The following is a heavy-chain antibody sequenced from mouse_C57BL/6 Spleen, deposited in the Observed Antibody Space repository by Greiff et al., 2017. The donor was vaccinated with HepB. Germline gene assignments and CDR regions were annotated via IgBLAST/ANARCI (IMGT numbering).Heavy chain of an antibody. Sequence: QVQLQQSGPELVKPGASVKISCKASGYAFSSSWMNWVKQRPGKGLEWIGRIYPGDGDTNYNGKFKGKATLTADKSSSTAYMQLSSLTSEDSAVYFCARAIYYGNCEGAMDYWGQGTSVTVSS. CDR1: GYAFSSSW. D-gene: IGHD2-1*01. V-gene: IGHV1-82*01. J-gene: IGHJ4*01. CDR3: ARAIYYGNCEGAMDY. CDR2: IYPGDGDT.